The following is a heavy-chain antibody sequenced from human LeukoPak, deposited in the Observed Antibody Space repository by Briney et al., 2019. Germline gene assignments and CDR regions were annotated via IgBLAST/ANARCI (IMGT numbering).Heavy chain of an antibody. CDR1: GFTFNDFY. D-gene: IGHD6-19*01. CDR3: ARDDTSGGYYEFGY. J-gene: IGHJ4*02. CDR2: ISSSGTNI. V-gene: IGHV3-11*01. Sequence: PGGSLRLSCAASGFTFNDFYMIWIRQAPGKGLEWVSHISSSGTNIYYANSVKGRFTISRDISKNMVYLQMNSLRADDTAVYYCARDDTSGGYYEFGYWGQGTLVTVSS.